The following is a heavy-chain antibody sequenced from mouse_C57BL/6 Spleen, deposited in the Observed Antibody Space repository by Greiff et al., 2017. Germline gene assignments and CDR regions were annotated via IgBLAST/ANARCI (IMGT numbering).Heavy chain of an antibody. D-gene: IGHD2-4*01. CDR2: IWTGGGT. CDR1: GFSLSSYA. Sequence: VKLVESGPGLVAPSQSLSLTCTVSGFSLSSYAISWVRQPPGKGLEWLGVIWTGGGTNYNPAIKSRLSISKDNSKSQVFFKMNSLQTDDTARYYCARKSPYDWEFAYWGQGTLVTVSA. J-gene: IGHJ3*01. V-gene: IGHV2-9-1*01. CDR3: ARKSPYDWEFAY.